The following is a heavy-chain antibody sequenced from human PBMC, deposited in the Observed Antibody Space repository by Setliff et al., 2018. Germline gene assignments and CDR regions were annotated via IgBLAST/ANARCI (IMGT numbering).Heavy chain of an antibody. Sequence: PSETLSLTCTVSGGSISDNTWWTWVRQPPGKGPEWVGEINHRGSTNYNPSLKSRVTISVDTSKNQFSLKLSSVTAADTAVYYCARGRAGHSGHWGQGTLVTVSS. CDR3: ARGRAGHSGH. V-gene: IGHV4-4*02. CDR2: INHRGST. D-gene: IGHD6-19*01. J-gene: IGHJ4*02. CDR1: GGSISDNTW.